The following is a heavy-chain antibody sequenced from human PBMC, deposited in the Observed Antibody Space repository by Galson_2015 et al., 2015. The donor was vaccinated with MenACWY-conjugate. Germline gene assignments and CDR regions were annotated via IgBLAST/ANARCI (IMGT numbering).Heavy chain of an antibody. V-gene: IGHV4-4*02. CDR3: VANGYYTLEH. D-gene: IGHD3-3*01. CDR2: IYHSGST. CDR1: GGSISGTNW. J-gene: IGHJ4*02. Sequence: ETLSLTCAVSGGSISGTNWWSWVRQPPGKGLEWIGEIYHSGSTNYNPSLKSRITISVDKSKNQSSLQLTSVTAADTAVYYCVANGYYTLEHWGQGTPVTVSS.